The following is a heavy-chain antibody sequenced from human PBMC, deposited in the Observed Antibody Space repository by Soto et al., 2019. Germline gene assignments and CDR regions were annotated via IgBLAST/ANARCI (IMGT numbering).Heavy chain of an antibody. J-gene: IGHJ4*02. D-gene: IGHD2-21*01. Sequence: ASVKASCEASGYTFTSDYMHWVRQAPGQGLEWMGIINPSGGSTSYAQKFQGRVTMTRDTSTSTVYMELSSLRSEDTAVYYWARDLGGGDCDYWGQGTLVTVSS. CDR2: INPSGGST. CDR1: GYTFTSDY. V-gene: IGHV1-46*01. CDR3: ARDLGGGDCDY.